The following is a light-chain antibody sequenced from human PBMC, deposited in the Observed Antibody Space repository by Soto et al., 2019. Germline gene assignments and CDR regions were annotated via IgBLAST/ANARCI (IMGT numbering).Light chain of an antibody. CDR1: QSVSSSY. J-gene: IGKJ2*01. CDR2: GAS. Sequence: EIVLTQYPGTLSLSPGERATLSCRASQSVSSSYLAWYQQKPGQAPRLLIYGASSRATGIPDRFSGSGSGTDFTLTISRLEPEDFAVYYCQQYGSSPPSTFGQGNKLEIK. V-gene: IGKV3-20*01. CDR3: QQYGSSPPST.